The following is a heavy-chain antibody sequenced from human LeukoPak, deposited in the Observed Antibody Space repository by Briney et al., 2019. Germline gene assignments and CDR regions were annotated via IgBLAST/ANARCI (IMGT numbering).Heavy chain of an antibody. CDR2: ISGSGGST. CDR1: GFTFSTYD. Sequence: GGSLRLSCAASGFTFSTYDMTWVRQAPGKGLEWVSSISGSGGSTYYADSVKGRFTTSRDNSKNTLYLQMNGLRAEDTAVYYCAKPEYDTNSGPPLHWGQGTLVTVSS. V-gene: IGHV3-23*01. J-gene: IGHJ4*02. CDR3: AKPEYDTNSGPPLH. D-gene: IGHD1-26*01.